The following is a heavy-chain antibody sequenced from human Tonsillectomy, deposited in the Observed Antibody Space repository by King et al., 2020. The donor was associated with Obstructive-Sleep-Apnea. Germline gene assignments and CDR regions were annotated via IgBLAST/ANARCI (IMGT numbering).Heavy chain of an antibody. V-gene: IGHV1-2*02. CDR1: GYTFTGYY. CDR3: ARVAVAGLMKGWFDP. D-gene: IGHD6-19*01. J-gene: IGHJ5*02. Sequence: QLVQSGAEVKKPGASVKVSCKASGYTFTGYYMHWVRQAPGQGLEWMGWINPNSGGTNYAQKFQGRVTMTRDTSIRTAYMELSRLRSDDTAVYYCARVAVAGLMKGWFDPWGQGTLVTVSS. CDR2: INPNSGGT.